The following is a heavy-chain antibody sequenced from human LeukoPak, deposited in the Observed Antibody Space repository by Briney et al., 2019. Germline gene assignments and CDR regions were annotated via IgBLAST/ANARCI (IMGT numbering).Heavy chain of an antibody. CDR2: IIDSGNSI. Sequence: GGSLRLSCAASGFTFSSCAMSWVRQAPGKGLEWVSTIIDSGNSIYYADSAEGRFTISRDNSKSTLYLQMNSLRAGDTAVYYCAKDPIFSGSYGVFDYWGLGTLVTVSS. CDR1: GFTFSSCA. J-gene: IGHJ4*02. CDR3: AKDPIFSGSYGVFDY. V-gene: IGHV3-23*01. D-gene: IGHD1-26*01.